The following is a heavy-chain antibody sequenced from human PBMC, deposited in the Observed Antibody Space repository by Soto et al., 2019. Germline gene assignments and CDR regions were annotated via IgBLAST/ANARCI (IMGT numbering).Heavy chain of an antibody. V-gene: IGHV4-34*01. J-gene: IGHJ6*02. CDR2: INHSGST. CDR1: CGSFSGYY. Sequence: SETLSLTCAVYCGSFSGYYWSWIRQPPGKGLEWIGEINHSGSTNYNPSLKSRVTISVDTSKNQFSLKLSSVTAADTAVYYCARGRIDFWSGYYRTYYYGMDVWGQGTTVTVSS. CDR3: ARGRIDFWSGYYRTYYYGMDV. D-gene: IGHD3-3*01.